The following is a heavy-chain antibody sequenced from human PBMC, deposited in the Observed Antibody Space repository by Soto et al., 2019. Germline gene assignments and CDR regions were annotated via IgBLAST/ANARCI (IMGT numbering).Heavy chain of an antibody. CDR2: VWLDGSNK. V-gene: IGHV3-30*02. Sequence: VGSLRLSCAASGFTFSNYGMHWVRQAPGKGLEWVAFVWLDGSNKYYADSVRDRFTISIVNSKNTLYLQMNSLRAEDTAVYHCAPQAFDYWGQGTLVTVSS. CDR1: GFTFSNYG. J-gene: IGHJ4*02. CDR3: APQAFDY.